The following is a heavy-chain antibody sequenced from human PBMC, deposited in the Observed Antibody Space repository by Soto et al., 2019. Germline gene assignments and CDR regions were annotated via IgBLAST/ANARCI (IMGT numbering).Heavy chain of an antibody. CDR1: GFTFSNAW. CDR2: IKSKANGETI. CDR3: ARGPHRNYYYSSGKLDY. V-gene: IGHV3-15*08. J-gene: IGHJ4*02. D-gene: IGHD3-22*01. Sequence: GGSLRLSCAGSGFTFSNAWMNWVRQAPGKGLEWVARIKSKANGETIDYTAPVKGRFTISRDDSENTAYLQMSSLRAEDTAVYYCARGPHRNYYYSSGKLDYWGQGTLVTVSS.